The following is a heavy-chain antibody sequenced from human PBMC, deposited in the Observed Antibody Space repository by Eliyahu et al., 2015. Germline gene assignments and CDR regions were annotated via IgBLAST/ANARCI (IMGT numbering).Heavy chain of an antibody. J-gene: IGHJ3*02. CDR3: ATTLLWFGESVDAFDI. CDR1: GYTLXEXS. CDR2: FDPEDDER. D-gene: IGHD3-10*01. Sequence: QVQLVQSGAEVKKPGASVKVSCXVSGYTLXEXSMHWVRQAPGKGLEWMGGFDPEDDERIYAQKFQGRVTMTEDTSTDTAYMELSSLRSEDTAVYYCATTLLWFGESVDAFDIWGQGTMVTVSA. V-gene: IGHV1-24*01.